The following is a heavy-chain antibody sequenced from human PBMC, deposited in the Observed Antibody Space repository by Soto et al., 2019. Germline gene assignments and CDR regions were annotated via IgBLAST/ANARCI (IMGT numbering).Heavy chain of an antibody. J-gene: IGHJ6*02. CDR1: GGSISSSSYY. CDR2: IYYSGST. Sequence: SETLSLTCTVSGGSISSSSYYWGWIRQPPGKGLEWIGSIYYSGSTYYNPSLKSRVTISVDTSKNQFSLKLSSVTAADTAVYYCATESPRYSSSSGYYYYYYGMDVWGQGTTVT. V-gene: IGHV4-39*01. D-gene: IGHD6-6*01. CDR3: ATESPRYSSSSGYYYYYYGMDV.